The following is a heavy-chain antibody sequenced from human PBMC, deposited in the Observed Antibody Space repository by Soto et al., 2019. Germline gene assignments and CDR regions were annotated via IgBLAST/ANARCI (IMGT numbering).Heavy chain of an antibody. CDR3: ARLHYDSSGYYYFYYYYGMDV. V-gene: IGHV4-39*01. D-gene: IGHD3-22*01. CDR1: GGSISSSSYY. CDR2: IYYSGST. Sequence: SETLSLTCTVSGGSISSSSYYWGWIRQPPGKGLEWIGSIYYSGSTYYNPSLKSRVTISVDTSKNQFSLKLSSVTAADTAVYYCARLHYDSSGYYYFYYYYGMDVWGQGTTVTVSS. J-gene: IGHJ6*02.